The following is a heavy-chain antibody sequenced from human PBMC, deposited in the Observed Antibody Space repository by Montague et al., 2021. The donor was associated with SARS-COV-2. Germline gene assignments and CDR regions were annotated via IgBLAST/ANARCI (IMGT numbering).Heavy chain of an antibody. J-gene: IGHJ6*02. CDR2: INHSGST. CDR1: GGSFSGYY. Sequence: SETLSLTCAVYGGSFSGYYWTWIRQPPGKGLEWIGVINHSGSTNYNPSLKSRVTISVDTSKNLFSLKLRSVTAADTAVYYCARGQPPRITFGGIISYGLDVWGQGTTVTVSS. D-gene: IGHD3-16*02. V-gene: IGHV4-34*01. CDR3: ARGQPPRITFGGIISYGLDV.